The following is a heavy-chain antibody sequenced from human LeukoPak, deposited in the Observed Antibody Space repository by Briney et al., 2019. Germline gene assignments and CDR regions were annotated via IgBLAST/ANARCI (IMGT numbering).Heavy chain of an antibody. D-gene: IGHD3-10*01. CDR2: IIPIFGTA. V-gene: IGHV1-69*05. J-gene: IGHJ4*02. CDR1: GGTFSSYA. CDR3: TSNYYGSGSYVADY. Sequence: SVKVSCKASGGTFSSYAISWVRQAPGQGLEWMGRIIPIFGTANYAQKFQGRVTITTDESTSTAYMELSSLRSEDTAVYYCTSNYYGSGSYVADYWGQGTLVTVSS.